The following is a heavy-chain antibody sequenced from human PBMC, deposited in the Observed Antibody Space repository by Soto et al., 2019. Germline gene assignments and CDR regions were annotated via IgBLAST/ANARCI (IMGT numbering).Heavy chain of an antibody. CDR3: ARRYGGNFDY. CDR1: DGSISSYY. Sequence: QVQLQESGPGLVKPSETLSLTCTVSDGSISSYYWSWIRQPPGKGLEWIGYIYYSGSTNYNPSLKVRVTISVDTSKNQFSLKLSSVTAADTAVYYCARRYGGNFDYWGQGTLVTVSS. V-gene: IGHV4-59*01. CDR2: IYYSGST. D-gene: IGHD3-16*01. J-gene: IGHJ4*02.